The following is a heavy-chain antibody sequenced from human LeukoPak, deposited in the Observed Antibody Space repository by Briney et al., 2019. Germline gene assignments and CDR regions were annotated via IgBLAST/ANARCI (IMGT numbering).Heavy chain of an antibody. CDR2: INPNSGGT. D-gene: IGHD2-21*02. Sequence: VASVKVSCKASGYTFTGYYMHWVRQAPGQGLEWMGWINPNSGGTNYAQKFQGRVTMTRDTSISTAYMELSRLRSEDTAVYYCARNPDQYCGGDCYSFPFDYWGQGTLVTVSS. CDR1: GYTFTGYY. V-gene: IGHV1-2*02. CDR3: ARNPDQYCGGDCYSFPFDY. J-gene: IGHJ4*02.